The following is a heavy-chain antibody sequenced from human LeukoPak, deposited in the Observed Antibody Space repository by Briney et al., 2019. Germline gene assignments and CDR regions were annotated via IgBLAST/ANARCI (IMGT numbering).Heavy chain of an antibody. Sequence: GGSLRLSCAASGFTFSSYWMSWVRQAPGKGLEWVANIKQDGSEKYYVDSVKGRFTISRDNAKNSLYLQMNSLRAEDTAVYYCAKDSTSDGAGTWYFDCWGQGTLVSVSS. V-gene: IGHV3-7*01. J-gene: IGHJ4*02. CDR3: AKDSTSDGAGTWYFDC. CDR1: GFTFSSYW. CDR2: IKQDGSEK. D-gene: IGHD3-10*01.